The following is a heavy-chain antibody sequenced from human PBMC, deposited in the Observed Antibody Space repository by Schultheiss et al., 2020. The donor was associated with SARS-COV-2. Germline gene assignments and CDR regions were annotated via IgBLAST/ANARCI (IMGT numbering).Heavy chain of an antibody. D-gene: IGHD1-26*01. Sequence: GSLRLSCTVSGGSISSYYWSWIRQPPGKGLEWIGYIYYSGSTYYNPSLKSRVTISVDTSKNQFSLKLSSVTAADTAVYYCASAVGATFDYWGQGTLVTVSS. J-gene: IGHJ4*02. CDR3: ASAVGATFDY. V-gene: IGHV4-59*08. CDR1: GGSISSYY. CDR2: IYYSGST.